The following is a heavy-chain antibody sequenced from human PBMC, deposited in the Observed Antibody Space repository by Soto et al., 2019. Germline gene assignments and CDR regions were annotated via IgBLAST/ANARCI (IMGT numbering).Heavy chain of an antibody. J-gene: IGHJ4*02. CDR1: GFILGNYA. D-gene: IGHD4-17*01. V-gene: IGHV3-23*01. Sequence: GGSLRLSCVASGFILGNYAMSWVRQAPGKGLEWVSGISGSGSSPYYADSVKGRFTISRDNYKNTLYLQMNSLRAEDAAIYYCAKDRATVTTLDSAEIFDYWGQGTLVTVSS. CDR3: AKDRATVTTLDSAEIFDY. CDR2: ISGSGSSP.